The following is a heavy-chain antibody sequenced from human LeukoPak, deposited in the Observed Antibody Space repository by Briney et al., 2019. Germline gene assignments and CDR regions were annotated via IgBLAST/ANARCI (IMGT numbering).Heavy chain of an antibody. D-gene: IGHD6-19*01. CDR1: GGSISSSSYY. CDR3: ASRSSGWYFTFGRVPF. Sequence: TSETLSLTCTVSGGSISSSSYYWGWIRQPPGKGLEWIGSIHYSGSTYYNPSLKSRVTISVDTSKNQFSLKLSSVTAADTTVYYCASRSSGWYFTFGRVPFWGQGTLVTVSS. J-gene: IGHJ4*02. CDR2: IHYSGST. V-gene: IGHV4-39*01.